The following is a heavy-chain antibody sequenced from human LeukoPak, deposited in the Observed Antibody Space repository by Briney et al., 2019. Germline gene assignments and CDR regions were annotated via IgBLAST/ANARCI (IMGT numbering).Heavy chain of an antibody. CDR3: TRGFGLGEDYYYMDV. CDR1: GFTFGDYA. CDR2: TRSKAYGGTT. J-gene: IGHJ6*03. D-gene: IGHD3/OR15-3a*01. V-gene: IGHV3-49*04. Sequence: PGGSLRLSCTASGFTFGDYAMSWVRQAPEKGLEWVGFTRSKAYGGTTEYAASVKGRFTISRDDSKSIAYLQMNSLKTEDTAVYYCTRGFGLGEDYYYMDVWGKGTTVTVSS.